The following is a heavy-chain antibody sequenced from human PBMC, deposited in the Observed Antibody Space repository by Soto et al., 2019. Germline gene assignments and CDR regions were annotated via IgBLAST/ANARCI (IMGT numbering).Heavy chain of an antibody. CDR2: IIPIFGTA. D-gene: IGHD3-22*01. Sequence: QVQLVQSGDEVKKPGSSVKVSCKASGGTFSSYAITWLRQAPGQGLEWMGGIIPIFGTANYAQKFQGRVTITADESTSTAYMELSSLRSEDTAVYYCAREYYYDSSGYYSNAYYFDYWGQGTLVTVSS. CDR1: GGTFSSYA. CDR3: AREYYYDSSGYYSNAYYFDY. J-gene: IGHJ4*02. V-gene: IGHV1-69*01.